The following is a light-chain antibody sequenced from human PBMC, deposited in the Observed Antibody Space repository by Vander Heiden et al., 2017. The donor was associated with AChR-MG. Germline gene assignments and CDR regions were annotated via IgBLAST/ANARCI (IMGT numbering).Light chain of an antibody. CDR2: ANS. Sequence: QSVLTPPPSASGAPAQRVTISCSGSNSNVGSNTVSWYQQLPGKAPKLLIHANSQRPSGVPDRFSGSKSGTSASLAITGLQSEAEADYYCSSWDGSLNGCVFGTGTKVTVL. V-gene: IGLV1-44*01. CDR1: NSNVGSNT. CDR3: SSWDGSLNGCV. J-gene: IGLJ1*01.